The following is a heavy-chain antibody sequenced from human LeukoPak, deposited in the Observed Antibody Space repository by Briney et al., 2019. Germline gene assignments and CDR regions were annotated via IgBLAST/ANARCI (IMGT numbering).Heavy chain of an antibody. V-gene: IGHV3-23*01. J-gene: IGHJ5*01. CDR1: GFIFSIYA. Sequence: GGSLRLSCGASGFIFSIYAMSWVRQARGKGLEWVSSISGNGGSTYYANSVKGRFTVARDNSKNTVYLEMNSLREDNTALYYCVKGGQRYDFWRFDFWGRGTLVTVSS. D-gene: IGHD3-3*01. CDR2: ISGNGGST. CDR3: VKGGQRYDFWRFDF.